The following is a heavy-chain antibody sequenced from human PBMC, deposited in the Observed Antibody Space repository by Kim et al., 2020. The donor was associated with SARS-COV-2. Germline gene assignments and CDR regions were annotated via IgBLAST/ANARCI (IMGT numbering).Heavy chain of an antibody. CDR1: GFTVSSNY. V-gene: IGHV3-66*01. D-gene: IGHD2-2*01. CDR3: AGLGYCSSTSCYSTNYYYYGMDV. Sequence: GGSLRLSCAASGFTVSSNYMSWVRQAPGKGLEWVSVIYSGGSTYYADSVKGRFTISRDNSKNTLYLQMNSLRAEDTAVYYCAGLGYCSSTSCYSTNYYYYGMDVWGQGTTVTVSS. CDR2: IYSGGST. J-gene: IGHJ6*02.